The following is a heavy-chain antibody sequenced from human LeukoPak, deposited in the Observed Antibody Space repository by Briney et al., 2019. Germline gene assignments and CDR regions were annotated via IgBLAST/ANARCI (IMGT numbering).Heavy chain of an antibody. V-gene: IGHV3-30-3*01. Sequence: GGSLRLSCAASGFTFSSNVMHWVRQAPGKGLEWVAIISLDGSKKYYADSVKGRFTISRDNSKNSLYLQMSSLRAEDTAFYYCARGDRGRDYGGDSWGQGTLVTVSS. CDR2: ISLDGSKK. J-gene: IGHJ4*02. D-gene: IGHD1-26*01. CDR1: GFTFSSNV. CDR3: ARGDRGRDYGGDS.